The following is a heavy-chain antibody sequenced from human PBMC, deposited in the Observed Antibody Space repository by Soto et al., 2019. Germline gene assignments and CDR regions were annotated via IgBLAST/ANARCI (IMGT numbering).Heavy chain of an antibody. CDR3: AREDRGNSPLDY. J-gene: IGHJ4*02. D-gene: IGHD4-4*01. CDR2: FRDSRSP. Sequence: SETLSLTCXVRGDSITNNYWNWLRQPPGKGLEWIGYFRDSRSPTYNPSLKSRVTISVDSSRNQFSLKLTSVTAADTAIYYCAREDRGNSPLDYWGQGILVTVSS. CDR1: GDSITNNY. V-gene: IGHV4-59*01.